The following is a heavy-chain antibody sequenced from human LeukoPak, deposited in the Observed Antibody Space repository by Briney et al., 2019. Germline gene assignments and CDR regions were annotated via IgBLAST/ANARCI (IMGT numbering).Heavy chain of an antibody. D-gene: IGHD3-22*01. CDR2: IYPGDSDT. CDR1: GYSFTSYW. J-gene: IGHJ4*02. Sequence: GESLKISCKGSGYSFTSYWIGWVRQMPGKGLEWIGIIYPGDSDTRYSPSFQGQVTISADKSIGTAYLQWSSLKASDTAMYYCARHKVSFSMIVYLDYWGQGTLVTVSS. V-gene: IGHV5-51*01. CDR3: ARHKVSFSMIVYLDY.